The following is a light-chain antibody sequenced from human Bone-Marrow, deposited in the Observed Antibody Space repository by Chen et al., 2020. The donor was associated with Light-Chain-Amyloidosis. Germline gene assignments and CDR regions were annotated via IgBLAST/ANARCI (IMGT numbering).Light chain of an antibody. Sequence: SYVLTQPSSVSVAPGQTATIACGGNNIGSTSVHWYQPTPGQAPLLVVYDDSDRPSGIPERLSGSNSGNTATLTIRREEAGDEADYYCQVWDRSSDRPVFGGGTKLTGL. J-gene: IGLJ3*02. V-gene: IGLV3-21*02. CDR1: NIGSTS. CDR2: DDS. CDR3: QVWDRSSDRPV.